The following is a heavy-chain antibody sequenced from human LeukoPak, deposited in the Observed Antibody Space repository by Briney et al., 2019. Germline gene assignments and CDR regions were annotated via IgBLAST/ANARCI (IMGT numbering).Heavy chain of an antibody. CDR1: GFTFSSYG. CDR2: IRYDGSNK. CDR3: AKEEVISGNHGVYFDY. V-gene: IGHV3-30*02. J-gene: IGHJ4*02. Sequence: GGSLRLSCAASGFTFSSYGMHWVRQAPGKGLEWVAFIRYDGSNKYYADSVKGRFTISRDNSRSTLYLQMNSLRAEDTAVYYCAKEEVISGNHGVYFDYWGQGTLVTVSS. D-gene: IGHD3-22*01.